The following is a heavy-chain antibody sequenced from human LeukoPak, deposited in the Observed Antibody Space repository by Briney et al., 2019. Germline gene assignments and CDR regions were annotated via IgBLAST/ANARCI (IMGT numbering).Heavy chain of an antibody. Sequence: GGSLRLSCAASGFTFGSYTMSWVRQAPGRGLEWVPSISGAGGSTFSADSVRGRFTVSRDNSKNTLFLQMSSLRAEDTAVYYCAKPAGSSGSHPYYHYMDVWGKGTTVTVSS. CDR2: ISGAGGST. D-gene: IGHD1-26*01. CDR1: GFTFGSYT. CDR3: AKPAGSSGSHPYYHYMDV. V-gene: IGHV3-23*01. J-gene: IGHJ6*03.